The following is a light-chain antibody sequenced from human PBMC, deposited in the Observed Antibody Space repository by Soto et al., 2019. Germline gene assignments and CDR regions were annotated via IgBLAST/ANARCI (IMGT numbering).Light chain of an antibody. CDR2: SAS. V-gene: IGKV3-15*01. CDR1: QSVSSD. CDR3: LQYDNWPRT. J-gene: IGKJ1*01. Sequence: EIVMTQSPATLSVSPGETATPSCRASQSVSSDLAWYQQKPGQSPRLLIYSASTRATGIPARFSGSGFGTEFSLIISSLQSEDFALYFCLQYDNWPRTFGQGTKVDIK.